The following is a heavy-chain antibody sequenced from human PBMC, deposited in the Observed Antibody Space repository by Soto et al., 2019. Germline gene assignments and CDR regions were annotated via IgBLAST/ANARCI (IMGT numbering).Heavy chain of an antibody. Sequence: QVQLVESGGGVVQPGRSLRLSCAASGFSFSAYTMHWVRQVPGKGLEWVAVISFGGNSKYYADSVKGRFTISRDNSDNTLYLQMYNLREDDTALYYCARAGYSSSQGDYFYGMDVWGQGTTVTVAS. CDR2: ISFGGNSK. D-gene: IGHD6-13*01. V-gene: IGHV3-30-3*01. CDR1: GFSFSAYT. J-gene: IGHJ6*02. CDR3: ARAGYSSSQGDYFYGMDV.